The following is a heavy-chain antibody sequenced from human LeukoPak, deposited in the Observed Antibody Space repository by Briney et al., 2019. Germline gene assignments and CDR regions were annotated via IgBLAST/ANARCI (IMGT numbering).Heavy chain of an antibody. CDR1: GFTFSSYS. D-gene: IGHD5-12*01. J-gene: IGHJ4*02. CDR3: ARGRLEWLRFGTSFDY. Sequence: GGSLRLSCAASGFTFSSYSMTWVRQAPGKGLEWVSSISSSSSYIYYADSVKGRFTISRDNAKNSLYLQMNSLRAEDTAVYYCARGRLEWLRFGTSFDYWGQGTLVTVSS. V-gene: IGHV3-21*01. CDR2: ISSSSSYI.